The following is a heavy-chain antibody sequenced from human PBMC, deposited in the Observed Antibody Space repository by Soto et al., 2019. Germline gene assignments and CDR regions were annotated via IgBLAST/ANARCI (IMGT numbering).Heavy chain of an antibody. CDR3: ARDEYGGDSGYAMDV. J-gene: IGHJ6*02. CDR1: GYTLTRYG. D-gene: IGHD2-21*02. CDR2: INTYNGDT. V-gene: IGHV1-18*01. Sequence: QVELVQSGAEVKKPGASVKASCKASGYTLTRYGISWVRQAPGQGLEWIGWINTYNGDTSYAQNLQGSVTMTTDTSTSTAYMELRSLRSDDTAVYYCARDEYGGDSGYAMDVWGQGTTVTVSS.